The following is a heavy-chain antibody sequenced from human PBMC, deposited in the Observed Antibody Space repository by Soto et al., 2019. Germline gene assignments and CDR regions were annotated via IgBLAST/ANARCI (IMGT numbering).Heavy chain of an antibody. CDR3: ATHGFYGEYSPNHLDL. V-gene: IGHV5-51*01. J-gene: IGHJ5*02. CDR1: GYSFTNYW. CDR2: IYPSDSDT. D-gene: IGHD4-17*01. Sequence: PGESLKISCKGSGYSFTNYWIAWVRQMPGKGLEYMVIIYPSDSDTRYSPSFQGQVTISADKSISTAYLQWSSLKASNTAIYYSATHGFYGEYSPNHLDLWAQGTQVTVS.